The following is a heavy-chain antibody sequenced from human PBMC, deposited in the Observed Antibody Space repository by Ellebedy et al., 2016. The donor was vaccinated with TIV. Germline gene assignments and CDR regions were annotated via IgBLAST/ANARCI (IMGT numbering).Heavy chain of an antibody. Sequence: ASVKVSXKASRYTFTGYYMHWVRQAPGQGLEWMGWINPNSGGTNYAQKFQGRVTMTRDTSISTAYMELSRLRSDDTAVYYCARVNDKQWLVRPLVYWGQGTLVTVSS. D-gene: IGHD6-19*01. CDR3: ARVNDKQWLVRPLVY. V-gene: IGHV1-2*02. CDR1: RYTFTGYY. J-gene: IGHJ4*02. CDR2: INPNSGGT.